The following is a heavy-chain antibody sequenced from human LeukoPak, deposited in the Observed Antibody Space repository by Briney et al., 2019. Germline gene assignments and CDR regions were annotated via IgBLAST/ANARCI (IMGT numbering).Heavy chain of an antibody. V-gene: IGHV4-39*07. CDR1: GGSISSSSYY. J-gene: IGHJ4*02. Sequence: SETLSLTCTVSGGSISSSSYYWGWIRRPPGKGLEWIGSIYYSGSTYYNPSLKSRVTISVDTSKNQFSLKLSSVTAADTAVYYCARTVYYGDDYYFDYWGQGTLVTVSS. CDR2: IYYSGST. D-gene: IGHD4-17*01. CDR3: ARTVYYGDDYYFDY.